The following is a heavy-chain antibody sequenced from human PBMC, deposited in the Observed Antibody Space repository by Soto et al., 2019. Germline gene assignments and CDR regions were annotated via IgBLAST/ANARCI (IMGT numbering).Heavy chain of an antibody. CDR3: ARDLSQLRYFDWFVGGAFDI. V-gene: IGHV1-3*01. D-gene: IGHD3-9*01. J-gene: IGHJ3*02. CDR1: GYTFTSHA. CDR2: INAGNGNT. Sequence: ASVKVSCKASGYTFTSHAMHWVRQAPGQRLEWMGWINAGNGNTKYSQKFQGRVTITRDTSASTAYMELSSLRSEDTAVYYCARDLSQLRYFDWFVGGAFDIWGQGTMVTVSS.